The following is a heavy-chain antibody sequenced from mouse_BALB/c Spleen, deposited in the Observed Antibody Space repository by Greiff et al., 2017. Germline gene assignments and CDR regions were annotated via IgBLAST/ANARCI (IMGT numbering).Heavy chain of an antibody. V-gene: IGHV5-9-4*01. D-gene: IGHD2-4*01. Sequence: VHLVESGGGLVKPGGSLKLSCAASGFTFSSYAMSWVRQSPEKRLEWVAEISSGGSYTYYPDTVTGRFTISRDNAKNTLYLEMSSLRSEDTAMYYCARHYFDYDGYYYAMDYWGQGTSVTVSS. CDR3: ARHYFDYDGYYYAMDY. J-gene: IGHJ4*01. CDR2: ISSGGSYT. CDR1: GFTFSSYA.